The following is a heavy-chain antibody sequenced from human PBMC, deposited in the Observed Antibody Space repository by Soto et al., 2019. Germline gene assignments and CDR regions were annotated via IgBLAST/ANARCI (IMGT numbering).Heavy chain of an antibody. Sequence: QVQLQESGPGLVKPSETLSLTCTVSGASISSSSYSWGWIRQPPGKGLEWLGTFYYSGSTYYNPSLMGRVTISVDPSKNHFSLILTSVTAADTAVFYCGSLAGYCSGGSCYGTYTFDIWGQGTMVTVSS. CDR2: FYYSGST. CDR1: GASISSSSYS. J-gene: IGHJ3*02. CDR3: GSLAGYCSGGSCYGTYTFDI. V-gene: IGHV4-39*01. D-gene: IGHD2-15*01.